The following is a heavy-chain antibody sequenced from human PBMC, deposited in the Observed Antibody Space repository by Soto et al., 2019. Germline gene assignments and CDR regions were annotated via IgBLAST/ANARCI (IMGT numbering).Heavy chain of an antibody. V-gene: IGHV4-34*01. J-gene: IGHJ4*02. Sequence: QVQLQQWGAGLLKPSETLSLTCAVNGGSFTGYYWSWVRQAPGKGLEWIGEIKDGGSTNYNPSLRSRVTIPADTSKTQFSLKVTYVTAADTAVYYCARGQEGVVATHWDQGTLVTVSS. D-gene: IGHD2-15*01. CDR2: IKDGGST. CDR1: GGSFTGYY. CDR3: ARGQEGVVATH.